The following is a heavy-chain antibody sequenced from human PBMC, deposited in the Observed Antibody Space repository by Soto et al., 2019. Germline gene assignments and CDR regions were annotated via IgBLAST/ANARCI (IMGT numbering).Heavy chain of an antibody. CDR1: GGSISSSNW. V-gene: IGHV4-39*01. J-gene: IGHJ4*02. CDR2: IYYSGRT. Sequence: SETLSLTCAVSGGSISSSNWWSWVRQPPGKGLEWIGSIYYSGRTYNSPSLRSRVSMSIDTSKDQFSLKLKSVTAADTALYFCARQRTSVVTQAYFDVWGPGSLVTVSS. D-gene: IGHD2-21*02. CDR3: ARQRTSVVTQAYFDV.